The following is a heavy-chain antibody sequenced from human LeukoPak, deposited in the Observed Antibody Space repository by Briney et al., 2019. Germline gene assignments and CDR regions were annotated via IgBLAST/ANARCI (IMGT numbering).Heavy chain of an antibody. CDR2: MNPNSGNT. CDR1: GYTFTSYD. J-gene: IGHJ4*02. V-gene: IGHV1-8*01. Sequence: ASVKVSCKASGYTFTSYDINWVRQATGQGLEWMGWMNPNSGNTGYAQKFQGRVTMTRDTSISTAYMELSRLRSDDTAVYYCARGSSGSSNFDYWGQGTLVTVSS. D-gene: IGHD1-26*01. CDR3: ARGSSGSSNFDY.